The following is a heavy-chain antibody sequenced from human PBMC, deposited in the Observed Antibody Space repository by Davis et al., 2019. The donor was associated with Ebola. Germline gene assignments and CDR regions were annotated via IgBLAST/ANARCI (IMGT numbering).Heavy chain of an antibody. CDR3: ASIYGSGSPRFDY. D-gene: IGHD3-10*01. Sequence: GESLKISCETSGFIFRNYVMSWVRQAPGKGLEWISYISSSSTNIFYADSVKGRFTVSRDNAKNSLFLQMNSLRGEDAAVYYCASIYGSGSPRFDYWGQGTLVTVSS. CDR2: ISSSSTNI. J-gene: IGHJ4*02. V-gene: IGHV3-48*01. CDR1: GFIFRNYV.